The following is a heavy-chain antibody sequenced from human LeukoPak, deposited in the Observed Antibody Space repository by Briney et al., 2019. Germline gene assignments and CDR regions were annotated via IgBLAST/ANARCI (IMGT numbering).Heavy chain of an antibody. CDR1: GYSISSGYY. Sequence: SETLSLTCTVSGYSISSGYYWGWIRQPPGKGLEWIGSIYHSGSTYYNPSLKSRVTISVDTSKNQFSLKLSSVTAADTAVYYCARQYSSSWYYFDYWGQGTLVTVSS. CDR2: IYHSGST. D-gene: IGHD6-13*01. V-gene: IGHV4-38-2*02. J-gene: IGHJ4*02. CDR3: ARQYSSSWYYFDY.